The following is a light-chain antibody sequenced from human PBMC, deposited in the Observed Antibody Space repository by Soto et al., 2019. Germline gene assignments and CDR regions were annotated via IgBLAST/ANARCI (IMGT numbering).Light chain of an antibody. CDR3: QQRSNWQIT. Sequence: EIVVTRSPGTLSLSPGEGATLSCRASQSVSSNYLSWYQQKPGQAPRILIYGASSRATGILARFRGSGSGRDFTLTISSLETDDFAVYYCQQRSNWQITFGQGTRLEIK. J-gene: IGKJ5*01. V-gene: IGKV3D-20*02. CDR1: QSVSSNY. CDR2: GAS.